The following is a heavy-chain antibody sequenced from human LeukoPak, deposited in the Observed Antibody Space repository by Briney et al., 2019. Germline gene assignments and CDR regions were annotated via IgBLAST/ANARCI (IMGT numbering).Heavy chain of an antibody. D-gene: IGHD3-10*01. Sequence: GSLRLSRAASGFTFSSYAMHWVRQAPGKGLEWVAVISYDGSNKYYADSVKGRFTISRDNSKNTLYLQMNSLRDEDTAVYYCARELRPGGSGSYYNYGYYYYYGMDVWGQGTTVTVSS. J-gene: IGHJ6*02. CDR1: GFTFSSYA. CDR3: ARELRPGGSGSYYNYGYYYYYGMDV. CDR2: ISYDGSNK. V-gene: IGHV3-30-3*01.